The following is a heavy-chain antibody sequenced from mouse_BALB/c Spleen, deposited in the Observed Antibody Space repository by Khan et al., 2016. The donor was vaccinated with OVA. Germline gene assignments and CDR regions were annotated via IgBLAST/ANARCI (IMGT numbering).Heavy chain of an antibody. D-gene: IGHD1-1*01. CDR3: TRIYRSDFDY. Sequence: EVQLQQSGPELVRPGASVKISCKASGYSFTGYFMNWVIQRHGKSLEWIGRINPHIGETFYNQRFKDKAKLTGDESSSTAHLELRSLVSEDSAVYYCTRIYRSDFDYWGQGTTLTVSS. CDR2: INPHIGET. J-gene: IGHJ2*01. V-gene: IGHV1-20*02. CDR1: GYSFTGYF.